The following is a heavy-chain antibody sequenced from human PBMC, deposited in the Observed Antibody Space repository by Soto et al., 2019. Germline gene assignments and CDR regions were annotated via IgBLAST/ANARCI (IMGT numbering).Heavy chain of an antibody. CDR1: GGTFSSYT. CDR2: IIPILGIA. D-gene: IGHD6-13*01. V-gene: IGHV1-69*02. Sequence: SVKVSCKAPGGTFSSYTISWVRQAPGQGLEWMGRIIPILGIANYAQKFQGRVTITADKSTSTAYMELSSLRSEDTAVYYCARWRQQLVFDASDIWGQGTMVTV. CDR3: ARWRQQLVFDASDI. J-gene: IGHJ3*02.